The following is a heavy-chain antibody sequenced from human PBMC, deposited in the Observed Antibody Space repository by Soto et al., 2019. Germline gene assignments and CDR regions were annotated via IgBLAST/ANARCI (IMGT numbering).Heavy chain of an antibody. V-gene: IGHV1-2*02. CDR3: ARDPIRGGVPYFFDF. J-gene: IGHJ4*02. CDR1: GYTFTDYF. Sequence: ASVKVSCKASGYTFTDYFVDWVRLAPGQGLEWMGWVNPDTGVATFPQKFQGRVTVTRDASINTDYMALTHLTSEDTGIYYCARDPIRGGVPYFFDFWGRGTQVTVSS. CDR2: VNPDTGVA. D-gene: IGHD3-16*01.